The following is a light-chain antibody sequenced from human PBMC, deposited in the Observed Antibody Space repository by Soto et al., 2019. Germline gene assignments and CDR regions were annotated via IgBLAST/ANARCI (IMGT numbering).Light chain of an antibody. Sequence: SYILTQPPSVSVAPGQTATIACGGYNIGTKGVHWYQQRPGQAPVLVVSDDSDRASGIPERLSGSNSGNMATLTSSRAEAGDEADYYCQVWDSGSDPFVFGPGTKLTVL. CDR1: NIGTKG. J-gene: IGLJ1*01. CDR2: DDS. V-gene: IGLV3-21*02. CDR3: QVWDSGSDPFV.